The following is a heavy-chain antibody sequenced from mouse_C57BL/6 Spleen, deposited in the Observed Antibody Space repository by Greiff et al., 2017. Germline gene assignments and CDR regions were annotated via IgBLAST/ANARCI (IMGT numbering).Heavy chain of an antibody. CDR1: GYSITSGYY. D-gene: IGHD2-3*01. Sequence: EVKLMESGPGLVKPSQSLSLTCSVTGYSITSGYYWNWIRQFPGNKLEWMGYISYDGSNNYNPSLKNRISITRDTSKNQFFLKLNSVTTEDTATYYCARGWLNAYWGQGTLVTVSA. CDR3: ARGWLNAY. CDR2: ISYDGSN. J-gene: IGHJ3*01. V-gene: IGHV3-6*01.